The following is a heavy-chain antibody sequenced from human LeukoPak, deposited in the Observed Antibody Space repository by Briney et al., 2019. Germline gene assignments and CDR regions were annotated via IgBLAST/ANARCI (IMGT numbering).Heavy chain of an antibody. J-gene: IGHJ5*02. CDR2: INWNGGST. V-gene: IGHV3-20*04. CDR1: GFTLDDYG. Sequence: PGGSLRLSCAASGFTLDDYGMSWVRQAPGKGLEWVSGINWNGGSTGYADSVKGRFTISRDNTNNSLYLHMNSLRAEDTALYYCARDLGAAVAGSCNWFDPWGQGTLVTVSS. D-gene: IGHD6-19*01. CDR3: ARDLGAAVAGSCNWFDP.